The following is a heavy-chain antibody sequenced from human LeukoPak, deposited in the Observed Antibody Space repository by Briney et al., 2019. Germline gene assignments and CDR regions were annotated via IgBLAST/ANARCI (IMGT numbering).Heavy chain of an antibody. J-gene: IGHJ6*02. Sequence: SETLSLTCTVSGGSMSSYYWSWIRQPPGKGLECIGYIYYSGSTYYNPALKSRVTISVDTSKNQFSLKLSSVTAADTAVYYCARYYDFWSGYYTDYYYGMDVWGQGTTVTVSS. V-gene: IGHV4-59*01. CDR3: ARYYDFWSGYYTDYYYGMDV. CDR2: IYYSGST. D-gene: IGHD3-3*01. CDR1: GGSMSSYY.